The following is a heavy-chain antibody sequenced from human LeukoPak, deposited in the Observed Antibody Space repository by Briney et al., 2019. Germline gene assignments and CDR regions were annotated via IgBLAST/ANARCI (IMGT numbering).Heavy chain of an antibody. J-gene: IGHJ4*02. Sequence: GGSLRLSCAASGFTFSSYEMNWVRQAPGKGLEWVSYISSSGSTIYYADSVKGRFTISRDNAKNSLYLQMNSLRAEDTAVYYCATMVRENRRFDYWGQGTLVTVSS. CDR1: GFTFSSYE. CDR2: ISSSGSTI. D-gene: IGHD3-10*01. CDR3: ATMVRENRRFDY. V-gene: IGHV3-48*03.